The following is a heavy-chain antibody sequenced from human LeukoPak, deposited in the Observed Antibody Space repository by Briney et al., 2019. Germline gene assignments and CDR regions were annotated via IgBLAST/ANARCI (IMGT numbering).Heavy chain of an antibody. V-gene: IGHV4-4*02. J-gene: IGHJ4*02. CDR3: ASQGGLRNDF. CDR1: GGSITSRDC. CDR2: ICLDGRI. D-gene: IGHD2-15*01. Sequence: SETLSLTCGVSGGSITSRDCWSCVRQPPGKGLEWIGEICLDGRIHYTPSLKSRISISIDRSKDQFSLNLISEAAADTAIYFCASQGGLRNDFWGQGTLVTVSS.